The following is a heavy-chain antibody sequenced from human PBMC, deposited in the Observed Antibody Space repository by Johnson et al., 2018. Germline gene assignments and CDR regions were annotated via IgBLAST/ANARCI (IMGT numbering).Heavy chain of an antibody. D-gene: IGHD4-17*01. CDR1: GGTFSRYA. CDR2: IIPIFGTA. Sequence: QVQLVQSGAEVKKPGSSVKVSCKASGGTFSRYAISWVRQAPGQGLEGMGGIIPIFGTANYAQKFQGRVTIAADESTSTAYMELSSLRSGGTAVYYCARDQSRDDYGDQGGAFDIWGQGTMVTVSS. J-gene: IGHJ3*02. CDR3: ARDQSRDDYGDQGGAFDI. V-gene: IGHV1-69*01.